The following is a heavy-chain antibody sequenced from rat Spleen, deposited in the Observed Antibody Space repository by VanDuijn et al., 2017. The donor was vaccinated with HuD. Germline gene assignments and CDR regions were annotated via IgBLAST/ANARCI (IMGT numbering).Heavy chain of an antibody. CDR1: GFTFSNYD. Sequence: VQLVESGGDLVQPGRSLKLSCAASGFTFSNYDMAWVRQAPGKGLEWVARIRTKPNNYATYYADSVKGRFTISRDDSKSTLYLQMSSLRSEDTATYYCTRDGAFGNYFDYWGQGVRVTVSS. V-gene: IGHV10-5*01. CDR2: IRTKPNNYAT. D-gene: IGHD1-12*02. CDR3: TRDGAFGNYFDY. J-gene: IGHJ2*01.